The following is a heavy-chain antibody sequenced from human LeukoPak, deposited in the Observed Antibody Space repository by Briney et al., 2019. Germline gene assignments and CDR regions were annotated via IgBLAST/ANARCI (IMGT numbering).Heavy chain of an antibody. CDR3: ARAIYYDSSGYYYFDY. V-gene: IGHV1-8*01. CDR1: GYTFTSYD. Sequence: ASVKVSCKASGYTFTSYDINWVRQATGQGLEWMGWMNPNSGNTGYAQKFQGRVTMTRNTSISTAYMELSSLRSEDTAVYYCARAIYYDSSGYYYFDYWGQGTLVTVSS. J-gene: IGHJ4*02. CDR2: MNPNSGNT. D-gene: IGHD3-22*01.